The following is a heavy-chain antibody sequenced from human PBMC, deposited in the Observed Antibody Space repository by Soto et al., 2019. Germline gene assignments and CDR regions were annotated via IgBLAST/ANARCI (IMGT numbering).Heavy chain of an antibody. Sequence: SPTLSLPCAISGDSVTSNSAAWNWIRQSPSSGLEWLGRTYYRSKWYNDYAVSVKSRIIIYPNTSKNQCSLQLNSVTPEDKAVDYCARGKVYYGGKPPVDAFHIWGQGTMVTVS. D-gene: IGHD4-17*01. J-gene: IGHJ3*02. CDR3: ARGKVYYGGKPPVDAFHI. V-gene: IGHV6-1*01. CDR2: TYYRSKWYN. CDR1: GDSVTSNSAA.